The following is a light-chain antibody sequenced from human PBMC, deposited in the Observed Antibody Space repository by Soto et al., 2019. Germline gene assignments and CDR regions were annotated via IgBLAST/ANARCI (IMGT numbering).Light chain of an antibody. Sequence: DIQMTQSPSSLSASVGDTVTITCRASQGISSRLAWYQQKPGTAPKLLIYVASNLQRGVPSRFSGSGSGTDFTLTISSLQPEDIATYYCQQNNSFPLAFGRGTKLEIK. V-gene: IGKV1-12*01. CDR3: QQNNSFPLA. CDR1: QGISSR. J-gene: IGKJ2*01. CDR2: VAS.